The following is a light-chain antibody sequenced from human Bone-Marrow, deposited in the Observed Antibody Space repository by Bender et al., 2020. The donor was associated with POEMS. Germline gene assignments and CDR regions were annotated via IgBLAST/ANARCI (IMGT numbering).Light chain of an antibody. CDR1: ALSNQF. Sequence: SDGLTQPPSVSVSLGQTASITCSGDALSNQFASWYQQRPGQAPLLIICKDNERPSGIPERISGSTSGTKVTLTISGVLAEDEADYYCQSAASSSAPWVFGGGTKLTVL. CDR3: QSAASSSAPWV. CDR2: KDN. J-gene: IGLJ3*02. V-gene: IGLV3-25*03.